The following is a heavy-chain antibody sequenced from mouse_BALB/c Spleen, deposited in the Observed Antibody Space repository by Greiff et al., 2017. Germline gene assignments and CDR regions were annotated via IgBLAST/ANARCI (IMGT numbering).Heavy chain of an antibody. CDR3: ARRGIYDGYLDY. CDR2: ISYSGST. V-gene: IGHV3-2*02. D-gene: IGHD2-3*01. CDR1: GYSITSDYA. Sequence: DVKLQESGPGLVKPSQSLSLTCTVTGYSITSDYAWNWIRQFPGNKLEWMGYISYSGSTSYNPSLKSRISITRDTSKNQFFLQLNSVTTEDTATYYCARRGIYDGYLDYWGQGTTLTVSS. J-gene: IGHJ2*01.